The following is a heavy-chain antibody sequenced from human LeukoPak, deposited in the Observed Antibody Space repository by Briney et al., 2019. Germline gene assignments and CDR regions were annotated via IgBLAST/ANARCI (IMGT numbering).Heavy chain of an antibody. D-gene: IGHD3-22*01. CDR2: IYYSGST. CDR1: GGSISSYY. Sequence: SETLSLTCTVSGGSISSYYWSWIRQPPGKGLEWIGYIYYSGSTNYNPSLKSRVTIPVDTSKNQFSLKLSSVTAADTAVYYCARHSPPYYYDSSGYPAYFDYWGQGTLVTVSS. J-gene: IGHJ4*02. CDR3: ARHSPPYYYDSSGYPAYFDY. V-gene: IGHV4-59*08.